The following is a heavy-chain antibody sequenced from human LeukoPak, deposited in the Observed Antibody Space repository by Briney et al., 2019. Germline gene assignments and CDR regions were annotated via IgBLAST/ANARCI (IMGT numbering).Heavy chain of an antibody. CDR3: ARRIGYCSGGSCPDAFDI. J-gene: IGHJ3*02. CDR2: IYYSGST. V-gene: IGHV4-39*01. CDR1: GGSISSSSYY. Sequence: SETLSLTCTVSGGSISSSSYYWGWIRQPPGKGLEWIGSIYYSGSTYYNPSLKSRVTISVDTSKNQFSLKLSSATAADTAVYYCARRIGYCSGGSCPDAFDIWGQGTMVTVSS. D-gene: IGHD2-15*01.